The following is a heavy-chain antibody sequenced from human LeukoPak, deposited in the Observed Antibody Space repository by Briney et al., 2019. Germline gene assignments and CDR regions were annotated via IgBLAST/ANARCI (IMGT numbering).Heavy chain of an antibody. Sequence: GGSLRLSCAASGFTFSDYWMHWVRQAPGRGLVWVSRINTDGSSISYAGSVKGRFTISRDNAKNTLFLQMNSLRAEDTAVYYCVRDSYFGSTYYGMDVWGQGTTVTVSS. CDR3: VRDSYFGSTYYGMDV. CDR1: GFTFSDYW. D-gene: IGHD2-2*01. J-gene: IGHJ6*02. V-gene: IGHV3-74*01. CDR2: INTDGSSI.